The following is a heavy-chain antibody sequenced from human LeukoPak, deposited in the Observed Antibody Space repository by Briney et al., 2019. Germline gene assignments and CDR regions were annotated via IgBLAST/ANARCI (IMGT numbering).Heavy chain of an antibody. CDR1: GGTFSSYA. CDR2: IIPIFGTA. CDR3: ARDLTYCGGDCYSYYYYYMDV. Sequence: VKVSCKASGGTFSSYAISWVRQAPGQGLEWMGGIIPIFGTANYAQKFQGRVTITADKSTSTAYMELSSLRSEDTAVYYCARDLTYCGGDCYSYYYYYMDVWGKGTTVTVSS. J-gene: IGHJ6*03. V-gene: IGHV1-69*13. D-gene: IGHD2-21*02.